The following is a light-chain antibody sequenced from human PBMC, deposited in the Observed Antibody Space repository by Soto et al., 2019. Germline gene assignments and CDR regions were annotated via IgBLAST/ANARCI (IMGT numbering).Light chain of an antibody. J-gene: IGKJ1*01. V-gene: IGKV3-15*01. CDR1: QSVSSN. CDR3: QQYNNWPPK. CDR2: GAS. Sequence: EIVMTQSPATLSVSPGERATLSCRASQSVSSNYAWYQQKPGQAPRLLIYGASTRATGIPARFSGSGSWTEFTLTISSLQSEDFAVYYCQQYNNWPPKFGQGTKVEIK.